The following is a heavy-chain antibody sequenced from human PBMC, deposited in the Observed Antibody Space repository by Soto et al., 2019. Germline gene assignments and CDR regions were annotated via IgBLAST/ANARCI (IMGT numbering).Heavy chain of an antibody. J-gene: IGHJ6*03. D-gene: IGHD1-1*01. V-gene: IGHV3-74*03. CDR3: ARIGTVYYYMDV. Sequence: EVQLVESGGGLVQPGGSLRLSCAASGFTFSSYWMHWVRQAPGEGLRWVSRINSDGSRTTYADSVKGRITISRDNAKNTVYLQMNSLSAEDTAVYYCARIGTVYYYMDVWGKGTTVTVSS. CDR2: INSDGSRT. CDR1: GFTFSSYW.